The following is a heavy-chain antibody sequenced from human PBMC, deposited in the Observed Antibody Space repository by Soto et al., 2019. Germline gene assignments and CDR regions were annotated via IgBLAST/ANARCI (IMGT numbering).Heavy chain of an antibody. V-gene: IGHV4-30-4*02. Sequence: PSETLCLTCVFSVGPVSGDNLYWSWIRHLPGKGLEWIANVYHTGTTYYNPSLKSRVSMSVDTSQNQFSLILASVTAADTAVYYCARALVTDYNSRDYHYYFAMDVWGQGTSVTVSS. CDR2: VYHTGTT. CDR3: ARALVTDYNSRDYHYYFAMDV. CDR1: VGPVSGDNLY. D-gene: IGHD3-22*01. J-gene: IGHJ6*01.